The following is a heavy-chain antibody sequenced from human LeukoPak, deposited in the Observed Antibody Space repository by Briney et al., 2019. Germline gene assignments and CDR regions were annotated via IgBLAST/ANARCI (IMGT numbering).Heavy chain of an antibody. J-gene: IGHJ4*02. Sequence: GSLRLSCAATGFTFSSYAMSWVRQAPEKGLEWVSTISGSGGGTYYADSVKGRFTISRDDSKNTLYLQMNSLRAEDTAVYYCAKDLGRYRNDYFDYWGQGTLVTVSS. V-gene: IGHV3-23*01. CDR3: AKDLGRYRNDYFDY. CDR2: ISGSGGGT. CDR1: GFTFSSYA. D-gene: IGHD1-26*01.